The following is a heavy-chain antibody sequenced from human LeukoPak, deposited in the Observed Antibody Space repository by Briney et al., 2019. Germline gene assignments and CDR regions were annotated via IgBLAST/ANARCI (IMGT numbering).Heavy chain of an antibody. J-gene: IGHJ4*02. Sequence: SETLSLTCAVYGGSFSGYYWSWIRQPPGKGLEWIGEINHSGSTNYNPSLKSRVTISVDTSKNQFSLKLSSVTAADTAVYYCARLGSSSWLPRDYWGQGTLVTASS. V-gene: IGHV4-34*01. D-gene: IGHD6-13*01. CDR2: INHSGST. CDR1: GGSFSGYY. CDR3: ARLGSSSWLPRDY.